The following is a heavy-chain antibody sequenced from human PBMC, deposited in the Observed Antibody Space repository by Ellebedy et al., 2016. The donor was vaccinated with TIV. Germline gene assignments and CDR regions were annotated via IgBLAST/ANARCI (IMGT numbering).Heavy chain of an antibody. V-gene: IGHV3-7*01. CDR3: AKTSRSESGIT. J-gene: IGHJ4*02. D-gene: IGHD1-7*01. CDR2: IRQDGSEK. Sequence: GESLKISCAASGFTFSSHWMSWVRQAPGKGLEWVANIRQDGSEKQYVDSVKGRFTISRDNAQNSLYLQMNSLRAEDTAVYYCAKTSRSESGITWGQGTLVTVSS. CDR1: GFTFSSHW.